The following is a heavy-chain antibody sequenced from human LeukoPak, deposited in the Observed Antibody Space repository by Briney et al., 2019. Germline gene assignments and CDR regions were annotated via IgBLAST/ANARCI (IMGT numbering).Heavy chain of an antibody. V-gene: IGHV3-23*01. J-gene: IGHJ4*02. CDR1: GFTFSSYA. D-gene: IGHD5-18*01. Sequence: GGSLRLSCAASGFTFSSYAMNWVRQAPGKGLGWVSAISGSGASTYYADSVKGRFTISRDNSKNTLYLQMNSLRAEDTAVYYCAKALDTTMIGKIDYWGQGTLVTVSS. CDR2: ISGSGAST. CDR3: AKALDTTMIGKIDY.